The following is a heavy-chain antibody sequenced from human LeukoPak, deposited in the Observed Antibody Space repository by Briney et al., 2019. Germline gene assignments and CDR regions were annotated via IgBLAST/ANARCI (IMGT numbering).Heavy chain of an antibody. CDR3: ARADYGDYGAY. Sequence: GGSLRLSCAASGITLTNVWMSWVRQAPGKGLEWVANIKQDGSEKYYVDSVKGRFTISRDNAKNSLYLQMNSLRAEDTAVYYCARADYGDYGAYWGQGTLVTVSS. CDR2: IKQDGSEK. J-gene: IGHJ4*02. D-gene: IGHD4-17*01. V-gene: IGHV3-7*05. CDR1: GITLTNVW.